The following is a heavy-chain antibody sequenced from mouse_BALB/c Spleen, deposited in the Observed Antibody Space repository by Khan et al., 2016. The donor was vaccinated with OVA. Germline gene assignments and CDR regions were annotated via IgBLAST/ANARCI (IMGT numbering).Heavy chain of an antibody. J-gene: IGHJ1*01. CDR1: GYTFTNYG. CDR2: INTYTGEP. CDR3: ARGASYWYFDV. V-gene: IGHV9-3-1*01. Sequence: QIQLVQSGPELKKPGETVKISCKASGYTFTNYGMNWVKQAPGKGLKWMGWINTYTGEPTSTDDFKGRFAFSLETSASTAYLQINILNNEDTATFFWARGASYWYFDVWGAGTTVTVSS.